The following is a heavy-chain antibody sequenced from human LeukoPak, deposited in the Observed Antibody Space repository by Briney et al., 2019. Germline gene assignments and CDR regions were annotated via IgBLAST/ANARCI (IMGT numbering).Heavy chain of an antibody. J-gene: IGHJ4*02. V-gene: IGHV4-59*01. CDR1: GGSISSYY. CDR3: ARAHRDILTGAILEDS. Sequence: PSQTLSLTCTVSGGSISSYYWSWIRQPPGKGLEWIGYVYYSGSTKYNPSLKSRVTISVDTSKNQCSLKLSSVTAADTAVYYCARAHRDILTGAILEDSWGQGTLVTVS. CDR2: VYYSGST. D-gene: IGHD3-9*01.